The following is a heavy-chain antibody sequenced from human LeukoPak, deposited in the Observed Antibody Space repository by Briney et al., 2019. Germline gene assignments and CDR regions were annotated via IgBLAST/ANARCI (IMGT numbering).Heavy chain of an antibody. CDR3: AKSYGSGSYYHYYGMDV. Sequence: GALRLSCAASGFTFSSYAMSWVRQAPGKGLEWVSAISGSGGSTYYADSVKGRFTISRDNSKNTLYLQMNSLRAEDTAVYYCAKSYGSGSYYHYYGMDVWGQGTTVTVSS. D-gene: IGHD3-10*01. CDR1: GFTFSSYA. V-gene: IGHV3-23*01. J-gene: IGHJ6*02. CDR2: ISGSGGST.